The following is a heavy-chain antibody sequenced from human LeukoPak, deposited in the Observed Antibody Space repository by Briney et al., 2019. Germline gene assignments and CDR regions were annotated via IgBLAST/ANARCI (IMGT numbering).Heavy chain of an antibody. CDR3: ARESPQGGIDY. CDR2: IIPIFGTA. J-gene: IGHJ4*02. V-gene: IGHV1-69*13. Sequence: GASVKVSCXASGGAFSSYAISWVRQAPGQGLVWMGGIIPIFGTANYAQKFQGRVTITADESTSTAYMELSSLRSEDTAVYYCARESPQGGIDYWGQGTLVTVSS. D-gene: IGHD3-16*01. CDR1: GGAFSSYA.